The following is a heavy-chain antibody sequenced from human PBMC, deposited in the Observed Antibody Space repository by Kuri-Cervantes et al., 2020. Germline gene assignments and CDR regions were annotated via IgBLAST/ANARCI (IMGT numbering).Heavy chain of an antibody. CDR1: GGTFNSYA. V-gene: IGHV1-69*05. J-gene: IGHJ2*01. D-gene: IGHD3-16*01. Sequence: SVKVSCKASGGTFNSYAINWVRQAPGQGLEWMGGIIPIFGTANYAQKFQGRVTITTDESTSTAYMELSSLRSEDTAVYYCARVGAAAVGWYFDLWGRGTLVTVSS. CDR2: IIPIFGTA. CDR3: ARVGAAAVGWYFDL.